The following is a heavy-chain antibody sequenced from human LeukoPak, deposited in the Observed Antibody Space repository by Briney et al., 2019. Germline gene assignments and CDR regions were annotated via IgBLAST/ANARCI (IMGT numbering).Heavy chain of an antibody. Sequence: SETLSLTCAVYGGSFSGYYWSWIRQPPGKGLEWIGEINHSGSTNYNPSLKSRVTISVDTPKNQFSLKLSSVTAADTAVYYCARSRYYYDSSGYRGKGAFDIWGQGTMVTVSS. J-gene: IGHJ3*02. CDR2: INHSGST. D-gene: IGHD3-22*01. V-gene: IGHV4-34*01. CDR1: GGSFSGYY. CDR3: ARSRYYYDSSGYRGKGAFDI.